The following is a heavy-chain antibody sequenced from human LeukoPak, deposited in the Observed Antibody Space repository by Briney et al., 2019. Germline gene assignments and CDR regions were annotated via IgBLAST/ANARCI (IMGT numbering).Heavy chain of an antibody. V-gene: IGHV1-69*13. D-gene: IGHD3-22*01. CDR1: GGTFSSYA. J-gene: IGHJ4*02. CDR2: IIPIFGTA. CDR3: ARVGSYSSGPFDY. Sequence: SVKVSCKASGGTFSSYAISWVRQAPGQGLEWMGGIIPIFGTANYAQKFQGRVTITADESTSTAYMELSSLRSEDTAVYYCARVGSYSSGPFDYWGQGALVTVSS.